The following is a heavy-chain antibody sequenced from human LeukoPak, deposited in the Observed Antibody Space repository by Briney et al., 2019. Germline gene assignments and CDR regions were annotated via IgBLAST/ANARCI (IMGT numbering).Heavy chain of an antibody. V-gene: IGHV3-33*01. CDR2: IWYDGSNK. J-gene: IGHJ2*01. CDR3: ARDRSMSGWYIDL. D-gene: IGHD2/OR15-2a*01. Sequence: GRSLRLSCAASGFTFSSYGTHWVRQAPGKGLEWVAVIWYDGSNKYYPDSVQGRFTISRDNSKNTLYLQVNSLRAEDTAVYYCARDRSMSGWYIDLWGRGTLVTVSS. CDR1: GFTFSSYG.